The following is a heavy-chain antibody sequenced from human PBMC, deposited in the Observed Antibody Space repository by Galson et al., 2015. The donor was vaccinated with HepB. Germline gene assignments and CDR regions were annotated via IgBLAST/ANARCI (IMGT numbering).Heavy chain of an antibody. Sequence: SLRLSCAASGFTFSSYAMHWVRQAPGKGLEWVAVISYDGSNKYYADSVKGRFTISRDNSKNTLYLQMNSLRAEDTAVYYCARDFLVYSSGWYFDYWGQGTLVTVSS. V-gene: IGHV3-30*04. D-gene: IGHD6-19*01. CDR1: GFTFSSYA. CDR2: ISYDGSNK. CDR3: ARDFLVYSSGWYFDY. J-gene: IGHJ4*02.